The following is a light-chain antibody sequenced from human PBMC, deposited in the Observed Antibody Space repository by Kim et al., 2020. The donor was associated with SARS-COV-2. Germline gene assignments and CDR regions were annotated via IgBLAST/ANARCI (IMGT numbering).Light chain of an antibody. CDR1: SLRTYY. V-gene: IGLV3-19*01. CDR3: NSRDNNDNVL. J-gene: IGLJ2*01. CDR2: GKN. Sequence: SSELTQDPAVSVALGQTVRITCQGDSLRTYYTTWFQQKPGQAPIVVFYGKNNRPSGIPDRFSGSSSGNTASLTIPATQAADAADSYCNSRDNNDNVLFGG.